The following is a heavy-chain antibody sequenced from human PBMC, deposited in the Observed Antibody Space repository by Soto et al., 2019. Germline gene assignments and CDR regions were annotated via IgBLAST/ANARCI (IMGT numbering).Heavy chain of an antibody. D-gene: IGHD6-19*01. CDR1: GFTFSKFE. CDR2: ISSGGSLT. Sequence: EVQLVQSGGGLVQPGGSLRLSCAVSGFTFSKFEMNWVRQAPGKGLEWVSYISSGGSLTKYVDSVKGRFTISRDNAKNALHLLMNSLRDEDTAVYYCVRDNIPMAAVDYWGQGSLVTVSS. CDR3: VRDNIPMAAVDY. J-gene: IGHJ4*02. V-gene: IGHV3-48*03.